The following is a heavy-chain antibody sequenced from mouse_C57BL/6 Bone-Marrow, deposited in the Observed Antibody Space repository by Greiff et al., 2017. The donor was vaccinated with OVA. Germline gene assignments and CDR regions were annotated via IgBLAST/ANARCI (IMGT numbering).Heavy chain of an antibody. J-gene: IGHJ3*01. D-gene: IGHD3-2*02. CDR3: ARGTAQAWFAY. CDR1: GYTFTSYT. Sequence: VQLQESGAELARPGASVKMSCKASGYTFTSYTMHWVKQRPGQGLAWIGYINPSSGYTKYNQKFKDKATLTADKASSTAYMQLSSLTSEDSSVYYCARGTAQAWFAYWGQGTLVTVSA. CDR2: INPSSGYT. V-gene: IGHV1-4*01.